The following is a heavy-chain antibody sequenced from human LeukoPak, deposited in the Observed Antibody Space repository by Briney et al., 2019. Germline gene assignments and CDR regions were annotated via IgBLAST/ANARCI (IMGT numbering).Heavy chain of an antibody. CDR3: AIRGSPMVRNY. CDR2: IYSGGST. D-gene: IGHD3-10*01. V-gene: IGHV3-53*01. CDR1: GFTVSSDS. Sequence: GGSLRLSCTVSGFTVSSDSMSWVRQAPGKGLEWVSFIYSGGSTHYSDSVKGRFTISIDNAKNSLYLQMNSLRAEDTAVYYCAIRGSPMVRNYWGQGTLVTVSS. J-gene: IGHJ4*02.